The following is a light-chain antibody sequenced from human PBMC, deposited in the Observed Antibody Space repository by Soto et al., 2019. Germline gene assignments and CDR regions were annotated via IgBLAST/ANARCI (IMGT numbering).Light chain of an antibody. CDR3: QQYNSYGT. J-gene: IGKJ1*01. CDR1: QSISSW. V-gene: IGKV1-5*03. Sequence: DIQMTQSPSTLSASVGDRVTITFRASQSISSWLAWYQQKPGKAPKLLIYKASSLESGVPSRFSGSGSGTEFTLTISSLQPDDFATYYCQQYNSYGTFGQGTKVDNK. CDR2: KAS.